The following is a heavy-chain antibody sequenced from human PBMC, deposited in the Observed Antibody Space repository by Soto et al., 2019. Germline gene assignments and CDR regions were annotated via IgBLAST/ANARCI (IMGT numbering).Heavy chain of an antibody. V-gene: IGHV3-49*03. CDR3: SCPITVQPNHPEYHMDV. CDR1: GFILGEYA. Sequence: GGSLRLSCTASGFILGEYAMSWFRQAPGKGLEWLGFIRSKPYGGTIEYAASVQGRFIISREDSSNTAYLQMNSLKSEDTAKYFCSCPITVQPNHPEYHMDVWGQGTTVTVSS. J-gene: IGHJ6*02. CDR2: IRSKPYGGTI. D-gene: IGHD2-2*01.